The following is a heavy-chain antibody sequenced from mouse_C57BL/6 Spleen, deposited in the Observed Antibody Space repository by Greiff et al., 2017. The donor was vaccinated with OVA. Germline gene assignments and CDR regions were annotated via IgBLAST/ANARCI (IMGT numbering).Heavy chain of an antibody. Sequence: QVQLQQSGTELVKPGASVKISCKASGYAFSSSWMNWVKQRPGKGLEWIGRIYPGDGDTNYNGKFKGKATLTADKSSSTAYMQLSSLTSEDSAVYFCARSGYSCFDYWGQGTTLTVSS. CDR1: GYAFSSSW. J-gene: IGHJ2*01. D-gene: IGHD2-3*01. CDR2: IYPGDGDT. V-gene: IGHV1-82*01. CDR3: ARSGYSCFDY.